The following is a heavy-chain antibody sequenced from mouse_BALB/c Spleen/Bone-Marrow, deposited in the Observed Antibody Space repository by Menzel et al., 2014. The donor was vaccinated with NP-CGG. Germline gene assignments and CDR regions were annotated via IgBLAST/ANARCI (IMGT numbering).Heavy chain of an antibody. CDR1: GFSLTDYG. J-gene: IGHJ4*01. CDR2: AWAGGNT. V-gene: IGHV2-9*02. CDR3: ARDRGVNNAMDY. Sequence: VQLQQSGPGLVAPSQSLSITCTVSGFSLTDYGVHWIRQPPGKGLEWLGVAWAGGNTNYNSALMSRLRISKDSSESQVFLKMNSLQTDDTAIYYCARDRGVNNAMDYWGQGASVTVSS. D-gene: IGHD3-1*01.